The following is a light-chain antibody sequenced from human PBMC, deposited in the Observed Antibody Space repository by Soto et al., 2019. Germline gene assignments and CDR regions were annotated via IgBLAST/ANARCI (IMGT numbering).Light chain of an antibody. CDR3: SSYTASSTLI. V-gene: IGLV2-14*01. Sequence: QSALTQPASVSGSPGQSITISCTGTSSDIGYYNFVSWYQQHPGKAPKLMICEVSNRPSGVSNRFSGSKSGNTASLTISGLQAEDEADYYCSSYTASSTLIFGGGTKLTVL. CDR2: EVS. CDR1: SSDIGYYNF. J-gene: IGLJ2*01.